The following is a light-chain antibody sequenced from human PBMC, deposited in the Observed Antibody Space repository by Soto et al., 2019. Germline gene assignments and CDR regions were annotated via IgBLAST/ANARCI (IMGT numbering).Light chain of an antibody. J-gene: IGLJ1*01. V-gene: IGLV2-14*01. CDR1: SSDVGGYNY. CDR2: DVS. Sequence: QSVLTQPASWSGSPGQSITISCTGTSSDVGGYNYVSWYQQHPGKAPKLMIYDVSNRPSGVSNRFSGSKSGNTASLTISGLQAEDEADYYCSSYTGSSTLYVFGTGTKVTV. CDR3: SSYTGSSTLYV.